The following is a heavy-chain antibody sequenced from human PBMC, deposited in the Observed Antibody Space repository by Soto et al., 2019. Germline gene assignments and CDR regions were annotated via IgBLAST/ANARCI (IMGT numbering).Heavy chain of an antibody. CDR1: GFRFSDYS. CDR3: ARLPKGSMVTS. V-gene: IGHV3-48*02. CDR2: VTSSGDSI. J-gene: IGHJ4*02. D-gene: IGHD2-21*02. Sequence: EVQLVESGGGSVHPGGSLRLACAASGFRFSDYSMNWVRQAPGRGLEWVSYVTSSGDSIYYSYSVKGRFTVSKDNAKTSLFLQLNGLRDEATAVYYCARLPKGSMVTSWGQGTLVTVSS.